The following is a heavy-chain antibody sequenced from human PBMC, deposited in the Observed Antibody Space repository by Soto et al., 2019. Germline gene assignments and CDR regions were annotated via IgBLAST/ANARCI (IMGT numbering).Heavy chain of an antibody. D-gene: IGHD3-3*01. CDR2: IRSKAYGGTT. V-gene: IGHV3-49*04. J-gene: IGHJ6*02. CDR3: TRGDYDFWSGYYREDYYYYGMDV. Sequence: SLRLSCTASGFTFGDYAMSWVRQAPGKGLEWVGFIRSKAYGGTTEYAASVKGRFTISRDDSKSIAYLQMNSLKTKDTAVYYCTRGDYDFWSGYYREDYYYYGMDVWGQGTTVTVSS. CDR1: GFTFGDYA.